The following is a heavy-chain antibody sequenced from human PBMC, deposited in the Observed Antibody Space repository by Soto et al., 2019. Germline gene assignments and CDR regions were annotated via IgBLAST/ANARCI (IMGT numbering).Heavy chain of an antibody. CDR2: ISYDGSNK. CDR1: GFTFSSYG. Sequence: PGGSLRLSCAASGFTFSSYGMHWVRQAPGKGLEWVAVISYDGSNKYYADSVKGRFTISRDNSKNTLYLQMNSLRAEDTAVYYCAKAPYYYDSSGYWEYYFDYWGQGTLVTVS. CDR3: AKAPYYYDSSGYWEYYFDY. V-gene: IGHV3-30*18. D-gene: IGHD3-22*01. J-gene: IGHJ4*02.